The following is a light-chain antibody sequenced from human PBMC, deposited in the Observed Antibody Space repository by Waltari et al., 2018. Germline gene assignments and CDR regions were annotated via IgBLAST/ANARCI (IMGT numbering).Light chain of an antibody. CDR1: QSIGRS. J-gene: IGKJ1*01. Sequence: EIVLTQSPGTLSLSLGDRDTLSCRASQSIGRSIVWYQQRPGQAPRLLIYDIYRRATGIPDRFSGSGYGTDFSLTISRLEPEDFAVYYCQKYERLPATFGQGTTVEIK. CDR3: QKYERLPAT. CDR2: DIY. V-gene: IGKV3-20*01.